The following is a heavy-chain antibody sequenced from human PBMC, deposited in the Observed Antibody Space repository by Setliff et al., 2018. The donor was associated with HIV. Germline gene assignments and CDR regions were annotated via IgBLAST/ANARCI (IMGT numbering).Heavy chain of an antibody. D-gene: IGHD3-10*01. Sequence: PGGSLRLSCTGSEFTFSKYAMNWVRQAPGKGLEWVSGISHNGTDTHYADSLKGRFAVSRDNSNNTLFLQMHNLRADDTAVYYCAKRRVSNIGPGGYWGQGTLVTVSS. V-gene: IGHV3-23*05. CDR2: ISHNGTDT. CDR1: EFTFSKYA. CDR3: AKRRVSNIGPGGY. J-gene: IGHJ4*02.